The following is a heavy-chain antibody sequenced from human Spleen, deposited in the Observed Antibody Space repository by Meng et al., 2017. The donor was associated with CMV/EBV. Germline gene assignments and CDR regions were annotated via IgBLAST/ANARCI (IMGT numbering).Heavy chain of an antibody. Sequence: TFSSYAMHWVRQAPGKGLEWVAVISYDGSNKYYADSVKGRFTISRDNSKNTLYLQMNSLRAEDTAVYYCARDKEFLPDFSGSYSFDYWGQGTLVTVSS. CDR1: TFSSYA. D-gene: IGHD1-26*01. V-gene: IGHV3-30*04. CDR2: ISYDGSNK. CDR3: ARDKEFLPDFSGSYSFDY. J-gene: IGHJ4*02.